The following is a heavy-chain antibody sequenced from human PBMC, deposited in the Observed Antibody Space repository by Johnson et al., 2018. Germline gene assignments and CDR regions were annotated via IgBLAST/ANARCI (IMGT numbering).Heavy chain of an antibody. CDR2: IYDSVAT. D-gene: IGHD4-17*01. Sequence: QVQLQESGPGLVKPSETLSLTCIVSGGSISSNYWSWIRQPPGEGLEWIGYIYDSVATNYNPSLKSRVTISGDTSKNQFSLKLSSVTVADTAVYYRAGGGAVTSPDYYYMDVWGKGTTVTVSS. J-gene: IGHJ6*03. CDR3: AGGGAVTSPDYYYMDV. V-gene: IGHV4-59*01. CDR1: GGSISSNY.